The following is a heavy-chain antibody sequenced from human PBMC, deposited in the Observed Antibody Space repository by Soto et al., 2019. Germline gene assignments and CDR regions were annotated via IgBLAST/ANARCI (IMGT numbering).Heavy chain of an antibody. V-gene: IGHV3-64*07. J-gene: IGHJ4*02. CDR2: ISASGSTI. D-gene: IGHD4-17*01. Sequence: EVQLVESGGDLVQPGGSLRLSCAGSGFSFINHHMHWVRQAPGKGLEYVSGISASGSTIYYADSVKGRFTISRDNSKNTLFLQIGDLRNEDMAVYYCARVRKTYGDYDYWGQGTLVTVSS. CDR3: ARVRKTYGDYDY. CDR1: GFSFINHH.